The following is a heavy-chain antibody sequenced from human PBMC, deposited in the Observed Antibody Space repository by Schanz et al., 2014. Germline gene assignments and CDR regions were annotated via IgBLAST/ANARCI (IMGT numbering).Heavy chain of an antibody. Sequence: EVQLLESGGALVQPGGSLRLSCAASGFTFSNHALSWVRQAPGKGLEWVSGIGGSGDSTHYADSVKGRFIISRDNSKNTLYLQVNSLRAEDTAVYFCARDGDFDYWGQGTLVTVSS. J-gene: IGHJ4*02. V-gene: IGHV3-23*01. CDR3: ARDGDFDY. CDR1: GFTFSNHA. CDR2: IGGSGDST.